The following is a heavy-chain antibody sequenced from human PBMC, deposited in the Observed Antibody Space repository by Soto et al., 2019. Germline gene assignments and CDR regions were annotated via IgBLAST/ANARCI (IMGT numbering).Heavy chain of an antibody. CDR2: ISYDGSNK. J-gene: IGHJ4*02. CDR3: ARDKRGPYDSESADYSLGLDC. D-gene: IGHD3-16*01. Sequence: QVQLVESGGGVVQPERSLRLSCAASGFTFSSYGMQWVRQPPGKGLEWVAVISYDGSNKYFADSVKGRFTISRDNSRNTLYLRMNSLRAEDTAVYYCARDKRGPYDSESADYSLGLDCWGQGTLVTVSS. CDR1: GFTFSSYG. V-gene: IGHV3-30*03.